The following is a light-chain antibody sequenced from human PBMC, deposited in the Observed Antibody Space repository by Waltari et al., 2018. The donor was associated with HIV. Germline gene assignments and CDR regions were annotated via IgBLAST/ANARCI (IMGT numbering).Light chain of an antibody. CDR1: NSNIGSNT. CDR2: NNK. CDR3: AAWDDSLNGVV. J-gene: IGLJ2*01. V-gene: IGLV1-44*01. Sequence: QSVLTQPPSASGTPGQRVTISCSGSNSNIGSNTVNWYQQLPGTAPKLLIYNNKQRPSGVPDLISGSKSGTSASLAISGLQSEDEADYYCAAWDDSLNGVVFGGGTKLTVL.